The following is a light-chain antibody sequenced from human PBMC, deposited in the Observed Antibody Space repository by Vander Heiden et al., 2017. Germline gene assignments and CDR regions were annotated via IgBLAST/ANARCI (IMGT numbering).Light chain of an antibody. CDR3: AAWDDSLQVV. CDR1: SSNIGSNY. Sequence: QSVLTQPPSASGPPGPQVTISCSGSSSNIGSNYVYWYQQLPGTAPKLLIYSNNQRPSGVPDRFSGSKSGTSASLAISGLRSEDEADYYCAAWDDSLQVVFGGGTKLTVL. CDR2: SNN. J-gene: IGLJ2*01. V-gene: IGLV1-47*02.